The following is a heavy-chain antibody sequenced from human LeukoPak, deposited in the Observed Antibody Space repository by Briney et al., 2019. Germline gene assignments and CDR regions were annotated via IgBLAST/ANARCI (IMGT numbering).Heavy chain of an antibody. D-gene: IGHD3-10*01. CDR2: INGDASST. Sequence: GGSLRLSCAASRLTLSGYWMHWVRQAPGKGLVWVSRINGDASSTSYADSVKGRFTISRDNAKSTLYLQMNSLRAEDTAVYYCAREPGIGYAFDIWGQGTMVTVSS. J-gene: IGHJ3*02. CDR3: AREPGIGYAFDI. CDR1: RLTLSGYW. V-gene: IGHV3-74*01.